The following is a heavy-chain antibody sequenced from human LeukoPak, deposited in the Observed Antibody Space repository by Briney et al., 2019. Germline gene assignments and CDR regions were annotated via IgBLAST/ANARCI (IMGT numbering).Heavy chain of an antibody. CDR3: ARALPLLAAAGANLFDY. Sequence: ASVKVSCKASGYTFTSYDINWVRQATGQGLEWMGWMNPNSGNTGYAQKLQGRVTMTTDTSTSTAYMELRSLRSDDTAVYYCARALPLLAAAGANLFDYWGQGTLVTVSS. CDR2: MNPNSGNT. J-gene: IGHJ4*02. D-gene: IGHD6-13*01. CDR1: GYTFTSYD. V-gene: IGHV1-8*01.